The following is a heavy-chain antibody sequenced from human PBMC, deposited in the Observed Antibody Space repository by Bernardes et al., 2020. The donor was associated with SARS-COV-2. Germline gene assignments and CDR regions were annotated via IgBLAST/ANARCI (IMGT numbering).Heavy chain of an antibody. CDR2: IYSSGSS. J-gene: IGHJ6*02. V-gene: IGHV4-38-2*01. Sequence: GSLRLSCAASGFTVSVYWGWIRQPPGKGLEWIGSIYSSGSSYYNPSLQSRVRASVDTSKNQFSLRLSFVTAADTAVYYCAGSSCGIDCYIGGLRSWDYGMDVWGQGTTVTVSS. CDR1: GFTVSVY. D-gene: IGHD2-21*01. CDR3: AGSSCGIDCYIGGLRSWDYGMDV.